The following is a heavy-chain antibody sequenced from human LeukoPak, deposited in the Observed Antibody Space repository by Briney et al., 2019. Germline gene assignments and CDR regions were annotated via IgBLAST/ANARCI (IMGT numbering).Heavy chain of an antibody. J-gene: IGHJ4*02. Sequence: SETLSLTCTVSGGSISNFYWSWMRQPPGKGLEWIGYIHNSGSTKYNPSLKSRVTISVVTAKNQFSLKASSVTAADTAVYYCARSPYYDSSGINFDYWGQGTLVTVSS. V-gene: IGHV4-59*01. CDR1: GGSISNFY. CDR2: IHNSGST. CDR3: ARSPYYDSSGINFDY. D-gene: IGHD3-22*01.